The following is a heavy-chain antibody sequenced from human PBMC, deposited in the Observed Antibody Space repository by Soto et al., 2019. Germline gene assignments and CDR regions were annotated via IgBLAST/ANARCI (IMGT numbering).Heavy chain of an antibody. D-gene: IGHD3-22*01. Sequence: GASVKVSCKASGYTFTGYYMHWVRQAPGQGLEWMGWINPNSGGTNYAQKFQGRVTMTRDTSISTAYMELSRLRSDDTAVYYCARDMGAAPHYYDSSGFSDYWGQGTLVTVSS. CDR2: INPNSGGT. J-gene: IGHJ4*02. V-gene: IGHV1-2*02. CDR1: GYTFTGYY. CDR3: ARDMGAAPHYYDSSGFSDY.